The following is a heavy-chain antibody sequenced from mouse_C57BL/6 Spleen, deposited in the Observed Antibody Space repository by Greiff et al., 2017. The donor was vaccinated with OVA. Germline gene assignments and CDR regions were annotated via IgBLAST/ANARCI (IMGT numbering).Heavy chain of an antibody. Sequence: QVQLKESGAELAKPGASVKLSCKASGYTFTSYWMHWVKQRPGQGLEWIGYINPSSGYTKYNQKFKDKATLTADKSSSTAYMQLSSLTYEDSAVYYCASSPNPDYFDYWGQGTTLTVSS. CDR2: INPSSGYT. J-gene: IGHJ2*01. D-gene: IGHD6-1*01. CDR3: ASSPNPDYFDY. CDR1: GYTFTSYW. V-gene: IGHV1-7*01.